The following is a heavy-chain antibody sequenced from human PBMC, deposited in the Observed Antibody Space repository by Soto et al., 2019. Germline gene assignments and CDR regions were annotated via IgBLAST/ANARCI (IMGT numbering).Heavy chain of an antibody. V-gene: IGHV3-23*01. CDR2: ISGSGGST. CDR3: AKASGRVAAAGTAFDY. Sequence: PGGSLRLSCAASGFTFSSYAMSWVRQAPGKGLEWVSAISGSGGSTYYADSVKGRFTISRDNSKNTLYLQMNSLRAEDTAVYYCAKASGRVAAAGTAFDYWGQGTLVTVSS. J-gene: IGHJ4*02. CDR1: GFTFSSYA. D-gene: IGHD6-13*01.